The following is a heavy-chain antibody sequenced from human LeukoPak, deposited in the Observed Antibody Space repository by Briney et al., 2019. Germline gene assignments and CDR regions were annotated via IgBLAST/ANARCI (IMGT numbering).Heavy chain of an antibody. CDR2: ISGSAGTT. J-gene: IGHJ4*02. CDR3: AKDGIVGATNGDFFDC. Sequence: GGSLRLSCAASGFTFRPYAMKWVRQAPGKGLEWVSSISGSAGTTYYADSVKGRFTISRDNSKNTLFLQMNSLRAEDTAVYYCAKDGIVGATNGDFFDCWGQGTLVTISS. CDR1: GFTFRPYA. V-gene: IGHV3-23*01. D-gene: IGHD1-26*01.